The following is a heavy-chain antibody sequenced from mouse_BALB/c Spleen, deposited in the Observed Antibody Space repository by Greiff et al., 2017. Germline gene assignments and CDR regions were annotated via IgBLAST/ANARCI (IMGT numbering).Heavy chain of an antibody. Sequence: VQLQQSGAELVRPGTSVKVSCKASGYAFTNYLIEWVKQRPGQGLEWIGVINPGSGGTNYNEKFKGKATLTADKSSSTAYMQLSSLTSDDSAVYFCARWSGNYAWFAYWGQGTLVTVSA. CDR2: INPGSGGT. J-gene: IGHJ3*01. CDR1: GYAFTNYL. CDR3: ARWSGNYAWFAY. V-gene: IGHV1-54*03. D-gene: IGHD2-1*01.